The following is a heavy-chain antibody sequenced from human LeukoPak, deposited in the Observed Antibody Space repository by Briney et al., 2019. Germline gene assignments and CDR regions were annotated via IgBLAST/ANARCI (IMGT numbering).Heavy chain of an antibody. J-gene: IGHJ4*02. D-gene: IGHD5-18*01. Sequence: ASVKVSCKTSGYTFTTYGISWVRQAPGQGPEWMGWISTNNGDTNYAQKFQGRVTLTADTSTSTTYMELRSLRSDDTAVYYCASFGTAMVTEPFDYWGQGTLVTVSS. CDR2: ISTNNGDT. CDR3: ASFGTAMVTEPFDY. V-gene: IGHV1-18*01. CDR1: GYTFTTYG.